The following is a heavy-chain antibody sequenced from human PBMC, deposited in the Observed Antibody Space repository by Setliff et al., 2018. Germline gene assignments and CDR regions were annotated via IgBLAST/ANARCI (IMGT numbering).Heavy chain of an antibody. CDR1: GGSFSGYH. CDR2: IHASGSP. CDR3: ARERYFDWFFED. V-gene: IGHV4-59*10. D-gene: IGHD3-9*01. Sequence: SETLSLTCAVYGGSFSGYHWSWIRQAPGKGLEWIGRIHASGSPDYNPSFKSRVTISRDTSTNQFSLKLGSVTAADTAVYYCARERYFDWFFEDWGHGTLVTVSS. J-gene: IGHJ4*01.